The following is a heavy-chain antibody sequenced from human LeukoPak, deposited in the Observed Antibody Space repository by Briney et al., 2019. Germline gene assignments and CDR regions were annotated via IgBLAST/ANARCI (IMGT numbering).Heavy chain of an antibody. CDR2: ISYDGSNK. D-gene: IGHD5-12*01. Sequence: GGSLRLSCAASGFTFSSYAMHWVRQAPGKGLEWVAVISYDGSNKYYADSAKGRLTISRDNSKNTLYLQMNSLRAEDTAVYYCARARGGYDLDYWGQGTLVTVSS. V-gene: IGHV3-30-3*01. CDR3: ARARGGYDLDY. J-gene: IGHJ4*02. CDR1: GFTFSSYA.